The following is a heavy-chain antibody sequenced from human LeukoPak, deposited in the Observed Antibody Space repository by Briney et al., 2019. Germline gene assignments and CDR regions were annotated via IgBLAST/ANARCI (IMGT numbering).Heavy chain of an antibody. D-gene: IGHD6-19*01. J-gene: IGHJ4*02. CDR1: GYTFTNYG. CDR2: ISAHDGTR. V-gene: IGHV1-18*01. CDR3: ARRSTLYSSGGFYFYY. Sequence: ASVKVSCKSSGYTFTNYGITWVRQAPGQGLEWMGWISAHDGTRNYALKHEDRVTMTTDTSTSTAYMELRGLRSDDTAVYYCARRSTLYSSGGFYFYYWGQGTLVTVSS.